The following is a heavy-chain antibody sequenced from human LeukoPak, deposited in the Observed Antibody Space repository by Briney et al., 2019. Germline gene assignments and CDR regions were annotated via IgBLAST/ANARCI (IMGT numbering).Heavy chain of an antibody. Sequence: GGSLRLSCAASGFTFSSYGMHWVRQAPGKGLEWVAVISYDGSNKYYADSVKGRFTISRDNSKNTLYLQMNSLRAEDTAVYYCARGEGLQQNWFDPWGQGTLVTVSS. V-gene: IGHV3-30*03. D-gene: IGHD1-1*01. CDR1: GFTFSSYG. CDR2: ISYDGSNK. CDR3: ARGEGLQQNWFDP. J-gene: IGHJ5*02.